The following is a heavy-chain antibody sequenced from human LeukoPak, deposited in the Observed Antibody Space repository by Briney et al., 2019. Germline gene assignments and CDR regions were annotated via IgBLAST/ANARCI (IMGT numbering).Heavy chain of an antibody. V-gene: IGHV4-39*01. CDR1: GGSISSSSYY. CDR3: ARGQGATVPQVGKNWFDP. D-gene: IGHD1-26*01. J-gene: IGHJ5*02. CDR2: IYYSGST. Sequence: SGALSLPCTVSGGSISSSSYYWGWIRQPPGKGLEWIGSIYYSGSTYYNPSLKSRVIISVDTSKNQFSLKLISVTAADTAVYYCARGQGATVPQVGKNWFDPWGQGTRVIVSS.